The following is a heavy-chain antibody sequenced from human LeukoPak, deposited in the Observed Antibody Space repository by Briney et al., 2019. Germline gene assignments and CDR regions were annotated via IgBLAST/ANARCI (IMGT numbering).Heavy chain of an antibody. CDR1: GLTFSSYA. CDR2: MSVCGGST. J-gene: IGHJ3*02. CDR3: AKSSEGRWPNAFDT. D-gene: IGHD5-24*01. Sequence: GGSLRLSCAPSGLTFSSYAMSWVRPAPGKGLEWVSAMSVCGGSTYYADSVKGRFTISRDNSQNPLYPQMNSLTAEDTAVYYCAKSSEGRWPNAFDTWGQGTMVTVSS. V-gene: IGHV3-23*01.